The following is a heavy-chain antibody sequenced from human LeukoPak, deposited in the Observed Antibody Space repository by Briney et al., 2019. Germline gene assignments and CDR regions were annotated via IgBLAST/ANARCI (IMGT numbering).Heavy chain of an antibody. CDR2: ISGSGDST. D-gene: IGHD2-15*01. Sequence: GGSLRLSCAASGFTFSTYAMTWVRQAPGKGLEWVSAISGSGDSTYYADSVKGRFTISGDNSKNTASLQMNSLRTEDTAIYYCAKDGGWTFDLWGQGTMITVSS. CDR1: GFTFSTYA. V-gene: IGHV3-23*01. J-gene: IGHJ3*01. CDR3: AKDGGWTFDL.